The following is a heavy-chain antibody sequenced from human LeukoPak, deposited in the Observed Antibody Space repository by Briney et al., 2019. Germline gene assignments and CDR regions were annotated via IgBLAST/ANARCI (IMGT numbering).Heavy chain of an antibody. V-gene: IGHV1-2*02. J-gene: IGHJ5*02. D-gene: IGHD5-24*01. Sequence: ASVKVSCKASGCTFTGYYMHWVRQAPGQGLEWMGWINPNSGGTNYAQKFQGRVTMTRDTSISTAYMELSRLRSDDTAVYYCARRGLEMASAPFDPWGQGTLVTVSS. CDR1: GCTFTGYY. CDR3: ARRGLEMASAPFDP. CDR2: INPNSGGT.